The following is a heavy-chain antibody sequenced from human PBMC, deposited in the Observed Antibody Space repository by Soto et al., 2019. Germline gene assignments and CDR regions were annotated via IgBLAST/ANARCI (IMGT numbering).Heavy chain of an antibody. D-gene: IGHD2-21*02. J-gene: IGHJ4*02. Sequence: EVQLVESGGGLVQPGGSLRLSCAASGFTFSSYWMSWVRQAPGQGLEWVANIKQDGSEKYYVDSVKGRFTISRDNAKNSLYLQMNSLRAEDTAVYYCAREDGGGDLEGSVIDYWGQGTLVTVSS. CDR1: GFTFSSYW. V-gene: IGHV3-7*01. CDR2: IKQDGSEK. CDR3: AREDGGGDLEGSVIDY.